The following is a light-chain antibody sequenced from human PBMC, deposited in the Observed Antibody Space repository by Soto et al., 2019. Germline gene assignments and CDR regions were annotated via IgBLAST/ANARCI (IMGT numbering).Light chain of an antibody. CDR2: AAS. V-gene: IGKV1-39*01. Sequence: DIQMTQSPSSLSASVGDSVTITCRASQNIKTYLNWYQQKPGKAPNLLIYAASSLHSGVPSRFSGSGPGTDFTLNIRSLQPEDFATYYCHQSFSSPPWTFGQGTNVEIK. CDR1: QNIKTY. J-gene: IGKJ1*01. CDR3: HQSFSSPPWT.